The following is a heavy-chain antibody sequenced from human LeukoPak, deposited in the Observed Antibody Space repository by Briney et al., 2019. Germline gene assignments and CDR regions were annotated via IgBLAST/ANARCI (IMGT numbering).Heavy chain of an antibody. D-gene: IGHD2-21*01. Sequence: PGGSLRLSCVGSGFNVTTNNTYWVRQAPGKGLECVSTFLAGGLLDYADSVRDRFTISRDTSKNTLYLQMNSLSAEDTAVYYCGRRFRNSCPLDFWGQGTLVTVSS. CDR2: FLAGGLL. CDR1: GFNVTTNN. CDR3: GRRFRNSCPLDF. J-gene: IGHJ4*02. V-gene: IGHV3-66*04.